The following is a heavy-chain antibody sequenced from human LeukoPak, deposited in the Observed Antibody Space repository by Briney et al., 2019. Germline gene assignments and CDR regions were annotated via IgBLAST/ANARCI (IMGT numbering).Heavy chain of an antibody. V-gene: IGHV4-59*12. D-gene: IGHD1-14*01. CDR3: ARVQGVNRVKADY. Sequence: SETLSLTCTVSGGSISSYYWSWIRQPPRKGLEWIGYIYYSGSTYYNPSLKSRVTISVVASKNQFSLKLNSVTAADTAVYYCARVQGVNRVKADYWGQGTLVTVSS. CDR1: GGSISSYY. J-gene: IGHJ4*02. CDR2: IYYSGST.